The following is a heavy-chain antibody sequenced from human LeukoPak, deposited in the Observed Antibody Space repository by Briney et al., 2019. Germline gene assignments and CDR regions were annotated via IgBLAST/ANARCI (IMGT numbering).Heavy chain of an antibody. CDR2: IKQDGNEK. D-gene: IGHD3-10*01. Sequence: SGGSLRLSXAAPGFTFSTYWMSWVRQAPGKGLEWVANIKQDGNEKYYVDSVKGRFTISRDNAKNSLYLQMNSLRAEDTAVYYCARVSSYGSGSYYNPWIDYWGQGTLVTVSS. CDR1: GFTFSTYW. CDR3: ARVSSYGSGSYYNPWIDY. V-gene: IGHV3-7*01. J-gene: IGHJ4*02.